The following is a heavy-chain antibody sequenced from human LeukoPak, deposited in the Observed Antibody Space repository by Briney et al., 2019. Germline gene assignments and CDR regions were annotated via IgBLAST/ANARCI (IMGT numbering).Heavy chain of an antibody. Sequence: GASVKVSCKASGYTFTSYDINWVRQATGQGLEWMGWMNPNSGNTGYAQKFQGRVTMTRNTSISTAYMELSRLRSEDTAVYYCERALGRTAMVTRGGVRFDYWGQGTLVTVSS. CDR1: GYTFTSYD. J-gene: IGHJ4*02. V-gene: IGHV1-8*01. D-gene: IGHD5-18*01. CDR2: MNPNSGNT. CDR3: ERALGRTAMVTRGGVRFDY.